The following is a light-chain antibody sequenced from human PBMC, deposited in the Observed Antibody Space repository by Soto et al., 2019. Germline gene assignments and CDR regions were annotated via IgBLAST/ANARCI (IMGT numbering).Light chain of an antibody. CDR1: QSVSSSY. Sequence: IVLTRAPGTLSLSPGVRATLSCRASQSVSSSYLGRYQQKPGQASRLLIYGASSRATGIPDRLSGSGSGTDFTLTIRRMETEDFAVYYCQQYGSSPRTFGQGTKLEIK. CDR2: GAS. V-gene: IGKV3-20*01. CDR3: QQYGSSPRT. J-gene: IGKJ2*02.